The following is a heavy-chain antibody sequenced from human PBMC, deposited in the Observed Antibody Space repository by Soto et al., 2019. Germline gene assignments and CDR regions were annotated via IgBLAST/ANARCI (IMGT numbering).Heavy chain of an antibody. CDR2: IKNKVDGGTT. CDR1: RFPFTNPW. J-gene: IGHJ4*02. Sequence: EVQLVESGGGLVKPGGSLRLSCATSRFPFTNPWMSWVRRAPGKGLEWVGRIKNKVDGGTTDYDAPVKGRFTNTKDDSKDSLYLQMNSLKTEDTGVYYCTTDGNFDYWGQGTLVTVSS. CDR3: TTDGNFDY. V-gene: IGHV3-15*01.